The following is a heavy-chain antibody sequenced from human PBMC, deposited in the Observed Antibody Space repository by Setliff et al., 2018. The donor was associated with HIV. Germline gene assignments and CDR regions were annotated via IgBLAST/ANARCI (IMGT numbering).Heavy chain of an antibody. J-gene: IGHJ5*02. Sequence: SETLSLTCAVPGSSISTSYWWGWIRQPPGKGLEWIGYIYHSGSTYYNPSLKSRVTLSVDTSKNQFSLQLTSVTAVDTAVYYCARKPDSRNWFDPWGQGTLVTVSS. V-gene: IGHV4-28*01. CDR2: IYHSGST. CDR1: GSSISTSYW. CDR3: ARKPDSRNWFDP.